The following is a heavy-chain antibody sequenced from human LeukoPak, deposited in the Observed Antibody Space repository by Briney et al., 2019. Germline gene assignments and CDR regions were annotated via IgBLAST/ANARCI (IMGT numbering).Heavy chain of an antibody. CDR1: GGSISSGDYY. J-gene: IGHJ3*02. Sequence: SQTLSLTCTVSGGSISSGDYYWSWIRQPPGKGLEWIGYIYYSGSTYYNPSLKSRVTMSVDTSKNQFSLKLSSVTAADTAVYYCARADYYYDSSAHIQDDFDIWGQGTMVTVSS. D-gene: IGHD3-22*01. CDR3: ARADYYYDSSAHIQDDFDI. V-gene: IGHV4-30-4*01. CDR2: IYYSGST.